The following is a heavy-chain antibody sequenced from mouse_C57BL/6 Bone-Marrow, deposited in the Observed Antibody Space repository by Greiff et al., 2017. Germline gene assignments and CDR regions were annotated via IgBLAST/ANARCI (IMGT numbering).Heavy chain of an antibody. CDR1: GYTFTSYG. Sequence: VQLQQSGPELVKPGASVKLSCKASGYTFTSYGITWVKQRPGQGLEWIGWIYPRDGSPKYNEKFKGKATLTVDTSSRTADLELHSLTTEDSAVYFCARDYGSSYWYFDVWGTGTTVTVSS. V-gene: IGHV1-85*01. CDR2: IYPRDGSP. J-gene: IGHJ1*03. D-gene: IGHD1-1*01. CDR3: ARDYGSSYWYFDV.